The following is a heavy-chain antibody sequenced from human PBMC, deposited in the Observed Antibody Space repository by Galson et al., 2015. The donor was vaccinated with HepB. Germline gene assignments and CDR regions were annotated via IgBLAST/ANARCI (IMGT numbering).Heavy chain of an antibody. J-gene: IGHJ4*02. CDR3: ASGADSSGRRGYYFDY. CDR1: GGSISSSSYY. D-gene: IGHD3-22*01. V-gene: IGHV4-39*01. Sequence: SETLSLTCTVSGGSISSSSYYWGWIRQPPGKGLEWIGSIYYSGSTYYNPSLKSRVTISVDTSKNQFSLKLSSVTAADTAVYYCASGADSSGRRGYYFDYWGQGTLVTVSS. CDR2: IYYSGST.